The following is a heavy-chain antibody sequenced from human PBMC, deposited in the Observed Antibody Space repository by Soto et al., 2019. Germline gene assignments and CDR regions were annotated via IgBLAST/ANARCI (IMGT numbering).Heavy chain of an antibody. CDR2: ISSSGSTI. CDR1: GFTFSDYY. J-gene: IGHJ5*02. Sequence: GSLRLSCAASGFTFSDYYMSWIRQAPGKGLEWVSYISSSGSTIYYADSVKGRFTISRDNAKNSLYLQMNSLRAEDTAVYYCARDPSITISLFDPWGQGTLVTVSS. V-gene: IGHV3-11*01. D-gene: IGHD3-9*01. CDR3: ARDPSITISLFDP.